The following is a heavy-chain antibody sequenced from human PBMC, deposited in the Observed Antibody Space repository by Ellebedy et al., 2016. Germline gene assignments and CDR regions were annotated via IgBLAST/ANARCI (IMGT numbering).Heavy chain of an antibody. CDR3: AKDYVVIQASPRGWLSP. CDR2: INPNSGDT. V-gene: IGHV1-2*02. Sequence: ASVKVSCXASGYTFTDYYIHWVRQAPGQGLEWMGWINPNSGDTEYVQRLQGRVTMTRDTSSSTAYMELRSLKSDDTAIYYCAKDYVVIQASPRGWLSPWGQGTLVTVSS. D-gene: IGHD3-10*02. J-gene: IGHJ5*02. CDR1: GYTFTDYY.